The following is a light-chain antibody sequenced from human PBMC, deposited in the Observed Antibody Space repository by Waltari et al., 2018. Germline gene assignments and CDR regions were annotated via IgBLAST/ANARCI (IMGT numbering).Light chain of an antibody. V-gene: IGLV3-10*01. Sequence: SYEVTQPPSVSVSPGQTARITCSGDALPTKYAYWYQKRSGQAPVLVIYEDTKRPSGVPARVSGSRSGTLATLTITGVQVEDEADYYGYSVDSSGRHWVFGGGTVLTVL. CDR2: EDT. CDR1: ALPTKY. CDR3: YSVDSSGRHWV. J-gene: IGLJ3*02.